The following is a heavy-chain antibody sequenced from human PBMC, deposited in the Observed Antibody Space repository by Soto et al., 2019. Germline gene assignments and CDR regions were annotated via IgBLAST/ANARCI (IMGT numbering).Heavy chain of an antibody. D-gene: IGHD2-15*01. CDR1: GYSFINYG. CDR2: ISSDDGRTHHAHKLT. Sequence: QVHLVQSGAEVKKPGDSVKVSCKASGYSFINYGISWVRQAPGQGLEWMGWISSDDGRTHHAHKLTHYAQKFAGRVTMTTDTSTTTAHMELTSLRSDDTAVYYCARDYYCSGGRCYGVFDIWGLGTMVTVSS. CDR3: ARDYYCSGGRCYGVFDI. J-gene: IGHJ3*02. V-gene: IGHV1-18*01.